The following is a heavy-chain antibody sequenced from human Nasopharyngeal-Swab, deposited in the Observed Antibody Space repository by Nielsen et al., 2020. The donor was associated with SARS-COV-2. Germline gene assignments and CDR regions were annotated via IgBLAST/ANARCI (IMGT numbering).Heavy chain of an antibody. CDR2: IYYSGST. J-gene: IGHJ6*03. D-gene: IGHD3-9*01. Sequence: SETLSLTCTVSGGSISSYYWSWIRQPPGKGLEWIGYIYYSGSTNYNPSLKSRVTTSVDTSKNQFSLKLSSVTAADTAVYYCARGTIRGYYYYYMNVWGKGTTVTVSS. V-gene: IGHV4-59*01. CDR1: GGSISSYY. CDR3: ARGTIRGYYYYYMNV.